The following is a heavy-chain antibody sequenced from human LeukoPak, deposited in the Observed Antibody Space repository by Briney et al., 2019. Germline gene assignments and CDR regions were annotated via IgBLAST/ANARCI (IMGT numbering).Heavy chain of an antibody. CDR1: GYTFTGYY. V-gene: IGHV1-2*02. Sequence: GASVKVSCKASGYTFTGYYMHWVRQAPGQGLEWMGWINPNSGGTHYAQKFQGRVTMTRDTSISTAYIELSRLRSDDTAVYYCARPKNKRRFLEWLLFDYWGQGTLVTVSS. CDR3: ARPKNKRRFLEWLLFDY. J-gene: IGHJ4*02. CDR2: INPNSGGT. D-gene: IGHD3-3*01.